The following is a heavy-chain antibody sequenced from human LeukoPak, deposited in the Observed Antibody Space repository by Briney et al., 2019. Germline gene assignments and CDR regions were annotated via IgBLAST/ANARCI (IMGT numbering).Heavy chain of an antibody. CDR3: ARGAYGDK. J-gene: IGHJ4*02. D-gene: IGHD4-17*01. Sequence: ASVKVSCKASGYTFTSYGINWMRQAPGQGLEWMRWISTQSGNTNYAQKVQGRPTLTTDRSTNTAYMELRSLRSDDTAVYYCARGAYGDKWGQGTMVTVSS. CDR1: GYTFTSYG. V-gene: IGHV1-18*01. CDR2: ISTQSGNT.